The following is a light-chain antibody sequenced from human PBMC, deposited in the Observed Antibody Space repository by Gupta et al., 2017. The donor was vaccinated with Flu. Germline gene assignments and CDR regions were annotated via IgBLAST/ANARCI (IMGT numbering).Light chain of an antibody. J-gene: IGLJ1*01. Sequence: FVLTQPRSLSESLGNTIIVSCTRSSGSIVSNYVQWYQQRPGSSPVILIYEDDKRASGVPDRFSGSLDSSSNSATLTISGLKTEDEADYYCQSYDSPKTVFGPGTRVTVL. V-gene: IGLV6-57*01. CDR1: SGSIVSNY. CDR2: EDD. CDR3: QSYDSPKTV.